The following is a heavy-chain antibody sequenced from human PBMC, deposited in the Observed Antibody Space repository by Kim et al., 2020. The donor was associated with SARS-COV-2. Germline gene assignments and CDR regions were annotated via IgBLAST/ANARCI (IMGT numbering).Heavy chain of an antibody. V-gene: IGHV3-23*01. J-gene: IGHJ1*01. Sequence: VKGRFTISRDNSKNTLFLQMKSLRVEDTAVYYCAKDLYSTVVVVAPEYFHRWGQGTLVTVSS. CDR3: AKDLYSTVVVVAPEYFHR. D-gene: IGHD2-15*01.